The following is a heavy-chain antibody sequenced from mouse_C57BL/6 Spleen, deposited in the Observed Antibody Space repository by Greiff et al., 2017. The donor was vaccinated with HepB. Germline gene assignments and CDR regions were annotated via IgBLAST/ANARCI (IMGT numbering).Heavy chain of an antibody. J-gene: IGHJ2*01. CDR2: ISSGGDYI. CDR3: TRAYYRNKSKVDYFDY. V-gene: IGHV5-9-1*02. Sequence: EVQGVESGEGLVKPGGSLKLSCAASGFTFSSYAMSWVRQTPEKRLEWVAYISSGGDYIYYADTVKGRFTISRDNARNTLYLQMSSLKSEDTAMYYCTRAYYRNKSKVDYFDYWGQGPTLTVSS. D-gene: IGHD2-5*01. CDR1: GFTFSSYA.